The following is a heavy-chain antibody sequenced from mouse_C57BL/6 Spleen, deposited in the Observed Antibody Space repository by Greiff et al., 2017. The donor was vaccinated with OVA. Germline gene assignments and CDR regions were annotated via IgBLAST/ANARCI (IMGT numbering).Heavy chain of an antibody. D-gene: IGHD2-13*01. Sequence: EVQLQESGAELVRPGASVKLSCTASGFNIKDDYMHWVKQRPEQGLEWIGWIDPENGDTEYASKFQGKATITADTSSNTAYLQLSSLTSEDTAVYYCTTEDYFAYWGQGTLVTVSA. V-gene: IGHV14-4*01. J-gene: IGHJ3*01. CDR3: TTEDYFAY. CDR1: GFNIKDDY. CDR2: IDPENGDT.